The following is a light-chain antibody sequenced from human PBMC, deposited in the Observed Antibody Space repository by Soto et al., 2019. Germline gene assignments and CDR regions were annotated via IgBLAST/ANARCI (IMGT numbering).Light chain of an antibody. CDR1: QNIHIN. CDR3: QQYEGWPRT. Sequence: EIVMTQSPDTLSVSPGDTATLSCRSSQNIHINLAWYQQKPGQAPPLLIYGVTARAPGVPARFSGSGYGTDFTLTIRSVQSGDFGVFYCQQYEGWPRTFGLGTK. CDR2: GVT. J-gene: IGKJ2*01. V-gene: IGKV3-15*01.